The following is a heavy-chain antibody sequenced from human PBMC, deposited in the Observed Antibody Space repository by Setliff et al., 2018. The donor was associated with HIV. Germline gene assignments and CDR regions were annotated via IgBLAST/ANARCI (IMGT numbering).Heavy chain of an antibody. Sequence: GASVKVSCKSSGYTFTDYFMHWVRQAPGQGLEWMGWISPLNGHTQYGQKFQGRLTLTRDTSIRTAYMELSRLTFDDTAMYYCARDRRAGVYYYTDVWGTGTTVTVSS. J-gene: IGHJ6*03. CDR3: ARDRRAGVYYYTDV. CDR2: ISPLNGHT. D-gene: IGHD7-27*01. V-gene: IGHV1-2*02. CDR1: GYTFTDYF.